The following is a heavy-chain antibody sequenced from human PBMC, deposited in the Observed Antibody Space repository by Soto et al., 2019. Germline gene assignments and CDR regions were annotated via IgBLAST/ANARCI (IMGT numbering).Heavy chain of an antibody. Sequence: ASVKVSCKASGYTSTSYGISWVRQAPGQGLEWMGWISAYNGNTNYAQKLQGRVTMTTDTSTSTAYMELRSLRSDDTAVYYCARGLTYSGSHAHAFDIWGQGTMVTVSS. D-gene: IGHD1-26*01. CDR3: ARGLTYSGSHAHAFDI. CDR1: GYTSTSYG. CDR2: ISAYNGNT. J-gene: IGHJ3*02. V-gene: IGHV1-18*01.